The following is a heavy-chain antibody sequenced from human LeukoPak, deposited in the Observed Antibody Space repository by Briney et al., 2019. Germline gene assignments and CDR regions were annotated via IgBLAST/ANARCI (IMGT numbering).Heavy chain of an antibody. V-gene: IGHV3-48*03. CDR1: GFTFSSYE. CDR2: ISSSGSTI. D-gene: IGHD3-3*01. CDR3: ATSRTFDY. Sequence: GGSLRLSCAASGFTFSSYEMNWVRQAPGKGLEWVSYISSSGSTIYYADSVKGRFTISRDNAKNTLYLQMNSLRADDTAVYYCATSRTFDYWGQGTLVTVSS. J-gene: IGHJ4*02.